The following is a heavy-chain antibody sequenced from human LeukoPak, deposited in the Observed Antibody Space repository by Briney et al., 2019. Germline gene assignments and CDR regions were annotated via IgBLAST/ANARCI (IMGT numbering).Heavy chain of an antibody. D-gene: IGHD1-26*01. Sequence: PSETLSLTCAVSGASISGSGYYWGWIRHPPGTGLEWIGNIYSSGSTYYNASLQSRVTISIDTSNNHFSLRLNSVTAADTAMYYCAKSGGYGLIDYWGQGTRVTVSS. CDR2: IYSSGST. CDR3: AKSGGYGLIDY. CDR1: GASISGSGYY. V-gene: IGHV4-39*02. J-gene: IGHJ4*02.